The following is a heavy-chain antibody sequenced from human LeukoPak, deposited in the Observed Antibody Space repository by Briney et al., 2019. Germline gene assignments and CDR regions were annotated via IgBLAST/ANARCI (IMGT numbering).Heavy chain of an antibody. D-gene: IGHD1-26*01. Sequence: SETLSLTCTVSGGSISSYYWSWIRQPPGKGLEWIGEINHSGSTNYNPSLKSRVTISVDTSKNQFSLKLSSVTAADTAVYYCARGRGSYGNWGQGTLVTVSS. CDR2: INHSGST. CDR3: ARGRGSYGN. V-gene: IGHV4-34*01. J-gene: IGHJ4*02. CDR1: GGSISSYY.